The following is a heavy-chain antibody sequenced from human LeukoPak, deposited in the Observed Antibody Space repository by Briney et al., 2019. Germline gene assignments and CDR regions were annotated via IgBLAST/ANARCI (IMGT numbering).Heavy chain of an antibody. D-gene: IGHD4-17*01. J-gene: IGHJ5*02. CDR2: VYYSGST. V-gene: IGHV4-59*01. CDR3: ARDRGTVTIYWFDP. Sequence: PSETLSLTCTVSGGSIGSYYWSWIRQPPGKGLEWIGFVYYSGSTNYNPSLKSRVTISVDTSKNQFSLKLSSVTAADTAVYYCARDRGTVTIYWFDPWGQGTLVTVSS. CDR1: GGSIGSYY.